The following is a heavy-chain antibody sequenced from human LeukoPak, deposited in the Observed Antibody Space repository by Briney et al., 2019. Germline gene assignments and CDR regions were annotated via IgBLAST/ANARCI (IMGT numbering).Heavy chain of an antibody. Sequence: SETLSLTCTVSGGSISSSSYYWGWIRQPPGKGLEWIGSIYYSGSTYYNPSLKSRVTISLDTSKNQFSLKLSSVTAADTAVYYCARHAGGATGPYDWFDPWGQGTLDTVSS. CDR3: ARHAGGATGPYDWFDP. V-gene: IGHV4-39*01. CDR2: IYYSGST. CDR1: GGSISSSSYY. J-gene: IGHJ5*02. D-gene: IGHD1-26*01.